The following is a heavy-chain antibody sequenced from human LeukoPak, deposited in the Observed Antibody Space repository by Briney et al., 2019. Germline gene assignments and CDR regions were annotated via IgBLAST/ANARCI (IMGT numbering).Heavy chain of an antibody. D-gene: IGHD3-22*01. CDR3: AREGYSSGRAPAFDI. J-gene: IGHJ3*02. V-gene: IGHV3-13*01. CDR1: GSTFSTYI. Sequence: GGSLRLSCVASGSTFSTYIMHWVRQPTGKGLEWVSGIGVVGETYYLGSVKGRFATSRENGRNSLYLQMNSLTAVDTAIYYCAREGYSSGRAPAFDIWGQGTTVTVSS. CDR2: IGVVGET.